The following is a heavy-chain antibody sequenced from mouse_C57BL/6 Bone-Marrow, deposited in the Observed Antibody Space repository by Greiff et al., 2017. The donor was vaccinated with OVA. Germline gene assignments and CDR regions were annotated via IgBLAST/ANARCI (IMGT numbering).Heavy chain of an antibody. CDR3: ARDRADRNGYVDV. CDR1: GYSITSGYY. J-gene: IGHJ1*03. V-gene: IGHV3-6*01. D-gene: IGHD3-1*01. Sequence: EVQLQESGPGLVKPSQSLSLTCSVTGYSITSGYYWNWIRQFPGNILEWLGYISYDGRNNYNPPLKNRISITRDTSNNQFCLKLDSVTTRDTATYYCARDRADRNGYVDVWGTGTTVTVSS. CDR2: ISYDGRN.